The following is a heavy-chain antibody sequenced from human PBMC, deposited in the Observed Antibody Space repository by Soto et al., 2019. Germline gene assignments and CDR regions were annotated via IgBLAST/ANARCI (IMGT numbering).Heavy chain of an antibody. V-gene: IGHV4-34*01. CDR2: INHSGST. CDR1: GGSFSGYY. J-gene: IGHJ5*02. CDR3: ERVLRYYYGSGSYWGNWFDP. Sequence: SETLSLTCAVYGGSFSGYYWSWIRQPPGKGQEWIGEINHSGSTNYNPSLKSRVTISVDTSKNQFSLKLSSVTAADTAVYYCERVLRYYYGSGSYWGNWFDPWGQGTLVTVSS. D-gene: IGHD3-10*01.